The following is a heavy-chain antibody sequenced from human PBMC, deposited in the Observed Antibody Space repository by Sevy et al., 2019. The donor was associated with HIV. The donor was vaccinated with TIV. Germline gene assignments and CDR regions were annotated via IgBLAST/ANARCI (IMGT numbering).Heavy chain of an antibody. J-gene: IGHJ6*02. Sequence: SETLSLTCTVSGGSISSYYWSWIRQPPGKGLEWMGYLYYSGSTNYSPSLKRRVTISVDTSKNKFSLKLSSVTSADTAVYHCAREAGATPEDYSYGMDVWGQGTTVTVSS. D-gene: IGHD1-26*01. CDR3: AREAGATPEDYSYGMDV. CDR2: LYYSGST. CDR1: GGSISSYY. V-gene: IGHV4-59*01.